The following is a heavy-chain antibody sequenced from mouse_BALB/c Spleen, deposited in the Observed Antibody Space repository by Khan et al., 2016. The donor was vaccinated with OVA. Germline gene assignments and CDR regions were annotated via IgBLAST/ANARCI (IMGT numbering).Heavy chain of an antibody. Sequence: QVQLKQSGPGLVAPSQSLSITCTTSGFSLTNYGVHWVRLPPGKGLEWLVVIWSDGSTTYNSALKSRLSICKDNSKSQVFLKMNSLQTDDTAMYYCARQPYYHDYVIDYWGQGTSVTVSS. CDR2: IWSDGST. J-gene: IGHJ4*01. CDR3: ARQPYYHDYVIDY. D-gene: IGHD2-10*01. V-gene: IGHV2-6-1*01. CDR1: GFSLTNYG.